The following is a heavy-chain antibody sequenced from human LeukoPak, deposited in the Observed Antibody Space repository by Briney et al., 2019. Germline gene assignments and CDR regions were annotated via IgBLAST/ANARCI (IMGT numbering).Heavy chain of an antibody. CDR2: ISGSGGST. Sequence: GGSLRLSCAASGFAFSSYAMSWVRQAPGQGLEWVGSISGSGGSTYYADCVKGRFTISRDNSKTTLYPQMNSLRAEDTAVYYGAKDGRAGGSCIYNPELYFDYWGQGTLVTVSS. J-gene: IGHJ4*02. CDR1: GFAFSSYA. CDR3: AKDGRAGGSCIYNPELYFDY. V-gene: IGHV3-23*01. D-gene: IGHD1-14*01.